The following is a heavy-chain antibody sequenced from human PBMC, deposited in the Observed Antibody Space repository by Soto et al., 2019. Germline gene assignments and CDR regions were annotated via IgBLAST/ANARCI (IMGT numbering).Heavy chain of an antibody. CDR1: GGSISSGGYY. Sequence: PSETLSLTCTVSGGSISSGGYYWSWIRQHPGKGLEWIGYIYYSGSTYYNPSLKSRVTISVDTSKNQFSLKLSSVTAADTAVYYCAASSGYDTIDYWGQGTLVTVSS. CDR3: AASSGYDTIDY. D-gene: IGHD5-12*01. CDR2: IYYSGST. V-gene: IGHV4-31*03. J-gene: IGHJ4*02.